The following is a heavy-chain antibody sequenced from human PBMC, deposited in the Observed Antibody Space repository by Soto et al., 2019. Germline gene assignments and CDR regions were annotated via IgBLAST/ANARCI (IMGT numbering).Heavy chain of an antibody. CDR2: ISGSGGST. Sequence: HPGGSLRLSCAASGFTFSSYAMSWVRQAPGKGLEWVSAISGSGGSTYYADSVKGRFTISRDNSKNTLYLQMNSLRAEDTAVYYCAKGSTMVRGGFDYWGQGTLVTVSS. J-gene: IGHJ4*02. CDR3: AKGSTMVRGGFDY. V-gene: IGHV3-23*01. D-gene: IGHD3-10*01. CDR1: GFTFSSYA.